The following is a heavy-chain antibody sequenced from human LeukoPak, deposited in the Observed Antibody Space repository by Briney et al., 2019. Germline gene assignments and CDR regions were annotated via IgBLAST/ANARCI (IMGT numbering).Heavy chain of an antibody. Sequence: PSETLSLTCTVSGGSISSSSYYWGWIRQPPGKGLEWIGSIYYSGSTYYNPSLKSRVTISVDTSKNQFSLKLSSVTAADTAVYYCARTGGSHPGGFDYWGQGTLVTVSS. CDR2: IYYSGST. J-gene: IGHJ4*02. D-gene: IGHD1-26*01. CDR1: GGSISSSSYY. CDR3: ARTGGSHPGGFDY. V-gene: IGHV4-39*07.